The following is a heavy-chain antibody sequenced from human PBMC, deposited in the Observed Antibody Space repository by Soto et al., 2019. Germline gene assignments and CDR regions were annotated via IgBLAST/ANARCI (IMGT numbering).Heavy chain of an antibody. CDR3: ARYNAASGTYYFDF. J-gene: IGHJ4*02. D-gene: IGHD6-13*01. CDR1: GGSFSGYY. Sequence: SETLSLTCAVYGGSFSGYYWSWIRQPPGKGLEWIGEINHSGSTNYNPSLKSRVTISVDTSKNQFSLRLTSVTAADTAAYYCARYNAASGTYYFDFWGQGALVTVSS. V-gene: IGHV4-34*01. CDR2: INHSGST.